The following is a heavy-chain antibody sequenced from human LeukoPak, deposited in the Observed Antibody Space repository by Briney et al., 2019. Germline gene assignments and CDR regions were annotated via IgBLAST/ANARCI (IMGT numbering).Heavy chain of an antibody. CDR2: ISGSGGST. Sequence: GRSLRLSCAASGFTSSSYAMSWVRQAPGKGLEWVSAISGSGGSTYYADSVKGRFTISRDNSINTLYLQMSSLRAEDAAVYYCAKSGGLSGSGRLGMDVWGQGTTVTVSS. CDR3: AKSGGLSGSGRLGMDV. V-gene: IGHV3-23*01. D-gene: IGHD3-10*01. J-gene: IGHJ6*02. CDR1: GFTSSSYA.